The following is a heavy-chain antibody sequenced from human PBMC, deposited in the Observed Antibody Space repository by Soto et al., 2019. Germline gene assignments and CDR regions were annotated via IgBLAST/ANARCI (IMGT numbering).Heavy chain of an antibody. CDR3: VRVEYYDFWSGYGGYYYYMDV. CDR2: TYYRSKWYN. V-gene: IGHV6-1*01. D-gene: IGHD3-3*01. Sequence: SQTLSLTCAISGDSVSSNSAAWNWIRQSPSRGLEWLGRTYYRSKWYNDYAVSVKSRITINPDTSKNQFSLQLNSVTPEDTAVYYCVRVEYYDFWSGYGGYYYYMDVWGKGTTVTVSS. CDR1: GDSVSSNSAA. J-gene: IGHJ6*03.